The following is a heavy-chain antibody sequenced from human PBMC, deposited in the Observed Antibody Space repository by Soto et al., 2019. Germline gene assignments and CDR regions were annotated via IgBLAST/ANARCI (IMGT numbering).Heavy chain of an antibody. D-gene: IGHD2-21*01. CDR3: ARGNVVAIDY. CDR1: GGSISSGGYS. Sequence: QLQLQESGSGLVKPSQTLSLTCAVSGGSISSGGYSWSWIRQPPGKGLEWIGYIYHSGRTYDNPPPKKRVTISVDRSKNQFSLKLTPVTAADTAVYYCARGNVVAIDYWGQGTLVTVSS. CDR2: IYHSGRT. J-gene: IGHJ4*02. V-gene: IGHV4-30-2*01.